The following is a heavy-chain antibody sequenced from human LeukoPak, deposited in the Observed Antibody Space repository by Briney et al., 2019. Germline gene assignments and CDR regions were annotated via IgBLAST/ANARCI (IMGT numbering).Heavy chain of an antibody. CDR1: GFSLRTSGVG. V-gene: IGHV2-5*02. D-gene: IGHD6-19*01. CDR2: IYWDDDK. CDR3: AHSRGSSGWYSYYFDY. Sequence: ESGPTLVHPTQPLTLTCTFSGFSLRTSGVGVGWIRQPPEKALEWLELIYWDDDKRYSPPLKSRLTITKDTSKNQVVLTMTNMDPVDTATYYCAHSRGSSGWYSYYFDYWGQGTLVTVSS. J-gene: IGHJ4*02.